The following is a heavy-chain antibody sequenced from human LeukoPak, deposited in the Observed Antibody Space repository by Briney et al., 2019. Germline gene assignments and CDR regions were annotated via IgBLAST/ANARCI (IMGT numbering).Heavy chain of an antibody. Sequence: ASVKVSCKASGCTFTGYYMHWVRQAPGQGLEWMGWINPNSGGTNYAQKFQGRVTMTRDTSISTAYMELSRLRSDDTAVYYCARVELHYDFWSGPGKYYFGYWGQGTLVTVSS. CDR3: ARVELHYDFWSGPGKYYFGY. J-gene: IGHJ4*02. CDR2: INPNSGGT. D-gene: IGHD3-3*01. V-gene: IGHV1-2*02. CDR1: GCTFTGYY.